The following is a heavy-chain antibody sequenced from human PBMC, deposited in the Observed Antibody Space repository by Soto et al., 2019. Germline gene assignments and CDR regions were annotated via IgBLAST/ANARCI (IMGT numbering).Heavy chain of an antibody. V-gene: IGHV4-59*08. D-gene: IGHD3-9*01. CDR2: IYYSGST. CDR1: GGSISSYY. J-gene: IGHJ3*01. Sequence: ETLSLTCTVSGGSISSYYWSWIRQPPGKGLEWIGYIYYSGSTNYNPSLKSRVTISVDTSKNQFSLKLSSVTAADTAVYYCARLRYFDWLLRPLAAFAFWGQGTMVTV. CDR3: ARLRYFDWLLRPLAAFAF.